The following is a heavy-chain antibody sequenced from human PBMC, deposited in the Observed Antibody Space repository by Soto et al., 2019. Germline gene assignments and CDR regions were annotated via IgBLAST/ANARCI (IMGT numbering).Heavy chain of an antibody. V-gene: IGHV1-69*13. CDR3: ARXLSYCSSTSCYTGWFDP. CDR1: GGTFSSYA. D-gene: IGHD2-2*02. CDR2: IIPIFGTA. Sequence: SVKVSCKASGGTFSSYAISWVRQAPGQGLEWMGGIIPIFGTANYAQKFQGRVTITADESTSTAYMELSSLRSEDTAVYYCARXLSYCSSTSCYTGWFDPWGQGTLVTVSS. J-gene: IGHJ5*02.